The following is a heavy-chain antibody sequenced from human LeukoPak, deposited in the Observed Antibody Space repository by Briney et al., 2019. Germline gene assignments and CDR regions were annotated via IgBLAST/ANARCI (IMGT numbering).Heavy chain of an antibody. CDR3: AKPRYCSGGSCLEDYYYGMDV. J-gene: IGHJ6*02. CDR2: IRYDGSNK. CDR1: GFTFSSYA. V-gene: IGHV3-30*02. Sequence: GGSLRLSCAASGFTFSSYAMSWVRQAPGKGLEWVAFIRYDGSNKYYADSVKGRFTISRDNSKNTLYLQMNSLRAEDTAVYYCAKPRYCSGGSCLEDYYYGMDVWGQGTTVTVSS. D-gene: IGHD2-15*01.